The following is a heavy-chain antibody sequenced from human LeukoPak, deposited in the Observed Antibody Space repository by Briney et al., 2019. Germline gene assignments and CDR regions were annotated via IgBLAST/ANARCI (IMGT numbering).Heavy chain of an antibody. V-gene: IGHV4-39*07. CDR2: IYYSGST. CDR3: ARGAKYQPLLYGPYYYYYMDV. J-gene: IGHJ6*03. Sequence: SETLSLTCTVSGGSISSSSYYWGWIRQPPGKGLEWIGSIYYSGSTYYNPSLKSRVTISVDTSKNQFSLKLSSVTAADTAVYYCARGAKYQPLLYGPYYYYYMDVWGKGTTVTVSS. CDR1: GGSISSSSYY. D-gene: IGHD2-2*01.